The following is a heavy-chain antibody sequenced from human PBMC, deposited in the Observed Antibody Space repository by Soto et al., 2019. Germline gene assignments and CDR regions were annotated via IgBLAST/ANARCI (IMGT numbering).Heavy chain of an antibody. CDR3: AKDRLAGGFDY. V-gene: IGHV3-23*01. Sequence: GGPLRLSCAASGFTFSNYAMSWVRQAPGKGLEWVSLVSATAGTTYYTDSVKGRFTISRDNSRNTVYLQMNNLRADDTALYYCAKDRLAGGFDYWGQGTLVTVSS. CDR1: GFTFSNYA. D-gene: IGHD3-16*01. CDR2: VSATAGTT. J-gene: IGHJ4*02.